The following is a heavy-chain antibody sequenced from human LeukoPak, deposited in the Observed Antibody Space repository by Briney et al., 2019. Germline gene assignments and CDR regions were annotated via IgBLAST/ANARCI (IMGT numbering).Heavy chain of an antibody. Sequence: GGSLRLSCAASGFTFSSYSMNWVRQAPGKGLEWVSSISSSSYIYYADSVKGRFTISRDNSKNTLYLQMNSLRAEDTAVYYCAKDPGYSSSWSGSFDYWGQGTLVTVSS. J-gene: IGHJ4*02. CDR1: GFTFSSYS. CDR3: AKDPGYSSSWSGSFDY. V-gene: IGHV3-21*01. D-gene: IGHD6-13*01. CDR2: ISSSSYI.